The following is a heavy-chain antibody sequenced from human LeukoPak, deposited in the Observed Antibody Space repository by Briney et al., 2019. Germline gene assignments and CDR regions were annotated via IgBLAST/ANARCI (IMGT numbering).Heavy chain of an antibody. J-gene: IGHJ4*02. CDR3: AKAGYGGYLGGYFDY. Sequence: GGSLRLSCAASGFTFSSYAMSWVRQAPGKGLEWVLGISGSTYYAESVKGRFTISRDTSKNTLFLQMNSLRAEDTAVYFCAKAGYGGYLGGYFDYWGQGTLVTVSS. CDR2: ISGST. CDR1: GFTFSSYA. V-gene: IGHV3-23*01. D-gene: IGHD5-12*01.